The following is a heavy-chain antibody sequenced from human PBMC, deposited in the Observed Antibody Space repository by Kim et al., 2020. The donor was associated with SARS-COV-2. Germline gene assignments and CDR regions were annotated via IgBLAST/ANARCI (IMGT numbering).Heavy chain of an antibody. CDR1: GFTFSSYG. Sequence: GGSLRLSCEASGFTFSSYGMHWVRQAPGKGLEWVAVIWYDGSNKYYADSVKGRFTIPRDNSKNTLYLQMNSLRAEDTAVYYCARDGSVRIFGVVINYYYMDVWGKGTTVTVSS. V-gene: IGHV3-33*01. CDR2: IWYDGSNK. D-gene: IGHD3-3*01. J-gene: IGHJ6*03. CDR3: ARDGSVRIFGVVINYYYMDV.